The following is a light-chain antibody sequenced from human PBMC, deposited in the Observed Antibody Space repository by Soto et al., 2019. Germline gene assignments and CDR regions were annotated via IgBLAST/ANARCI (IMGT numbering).Light chain of an antibody. CDR3: QQYGSSSTWT. J-gene: IGKJ1*01. CDR2: GAS. CDR1: QSVSSSY. V-gene: IGKV3-20*01. Sequence: EVVLTQSPGTLSLSPGERATLSCRASQSVSSSYLAWYQQKPGQAPRLLIYGASIRATGIPDRFSGSGSGTDFTLTTSRLEPEDFAVYYCQQYGSSSTWTFGQGTKVEIK.